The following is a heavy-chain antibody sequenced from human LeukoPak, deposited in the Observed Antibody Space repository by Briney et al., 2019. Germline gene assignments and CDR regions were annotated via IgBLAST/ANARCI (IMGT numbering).Heavy chain of an antibody. CDR3: AFISSGWSILS. D-gene: IGHD6-19*01. Sequence: ASVKVSCKASGYTFTGYAMNWVRQAPGQGLEWMGWINTNTGNPTYAQGFTGRFVFSLDTSVSTAYLQIDSLKAEDTALYYCAFISSGWSILSWGQGTLVTVSS. J-gene: IGHJ5*02. CDR2: INTNTGNP. CDR1: GYTFTGYA. V-gene: IGHV7-4-1*01.